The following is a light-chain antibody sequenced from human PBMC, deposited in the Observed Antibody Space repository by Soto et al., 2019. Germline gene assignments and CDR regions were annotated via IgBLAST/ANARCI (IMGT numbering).Light chain of an antibody. CDR3: QQYSSSRT. CDR1: QTMNTT. Sequence: LVMTQSPATLSVSPGERATLSCRASQTMNTTLDWYQQKPGQAPRLLIDGGSSRATGIPVRFSGSGSETDFTLTSTKLEPEDFAVYYCQQYSSSRTFGQGTKV. V-gene: IGKV3-20*01. J-gene: IGKJ1*01. CDR2: GGS.